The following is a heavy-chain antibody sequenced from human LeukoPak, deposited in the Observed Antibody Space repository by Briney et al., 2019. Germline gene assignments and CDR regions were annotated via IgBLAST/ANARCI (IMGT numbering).Heavy chain of an antibody. CDR2: IYYSGST. Sequence: SETLSLTCSVSGGSIRGYYWNWIRQPPGKGLEWIVYIYYSGSTNYNPSLKSRVTISVDKSKRQFSLNLTSVTAADTAVYYCARGGDYCNSFDPWGQGTLVSVSS. V-gene: IGHV4-59*01. CDR3: ARGGDYCNSFDP. D-gene: IGHD4-17*01. J-gene: IGHJ5*02. CDR1: GGSIRGYY.